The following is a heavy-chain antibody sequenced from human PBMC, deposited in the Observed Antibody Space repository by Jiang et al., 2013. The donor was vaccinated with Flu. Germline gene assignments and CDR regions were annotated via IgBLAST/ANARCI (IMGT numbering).Heavy chain of an antibody. J-gene: IGHJ3*02. D-gene: IGHD6-13*01. CDR1: GFTFSSYA. CDR2: VSGSGSST. V-gene: IGHV3-23*01. CDR3: AKSAGYSSPPI. Sequence: RLSCAASGFTFSSYAMSWVRQAPGRGLEWVSDVSGSGSSTYYADSVKGRFTISRDNSKDTLFLQMNSLRAEDTAVYYCAKSAGYSSPPIWGQGTMVTVSS.